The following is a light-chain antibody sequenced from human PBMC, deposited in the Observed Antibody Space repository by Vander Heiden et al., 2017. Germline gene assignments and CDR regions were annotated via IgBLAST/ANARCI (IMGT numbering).Light chain of an antibody. J-gene: IGKJ3*01. V-gene: IGKV4-1*01. CDR2: WAS. CDR3: QQYDSTPFT. Sequence: INCKSSQSVLYSAKNKNYLAWYQQKPGQPPKLLIYWASTRESGVPDRFSGSGSGTDFTLTISSLQAEDVAVYYCQQYDSTPFTFGHGTKVDIK. CDR1: QSVLYSAKNKNY.